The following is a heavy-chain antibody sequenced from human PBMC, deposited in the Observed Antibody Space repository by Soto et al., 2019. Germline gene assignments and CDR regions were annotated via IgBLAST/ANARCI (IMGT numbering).Heavy chain of an antibody. Sequence: PGGSLRLFCAASGFTFSSYGMHWVRQAPGKGLEWVAVISYDGSNKYYADSVKGRFTISRDNSKNTLYLQMNSLRAEDTAVYYCAKSQLLLLGYYGMDVWGQGTTVTVSS. V-gene: IGHV3-30*18. D-gene: IGHD2-2*01. J-gene: IGHJ6*02. CDR3: AKSQLLLLGYYGMDV. CDR1: GFTFSSYG. CDR2: ISYDGSNK.